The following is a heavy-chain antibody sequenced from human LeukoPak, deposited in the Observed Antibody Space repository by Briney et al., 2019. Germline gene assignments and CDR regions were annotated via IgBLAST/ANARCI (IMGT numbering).Heavy chain of an antibody. V-gene: IGHV4-39*01. CDR1: GGSISSSSYP. CDR2: IYYSGST. CDR3: ATYSGTSWDAFDI. J-gene: IGHJ3*02. Sequence: SETLSLTCTVSGGSISSSSYPWGWIRQPPGKGLEWIGSIYYSGSTYYNPSLKSRVTISVDTSKNQFYLKLSSVTATDTAVYYCATYSGTSWDAFDIWGQGTMVTVSS. D-gene: IGHD1-26*01.